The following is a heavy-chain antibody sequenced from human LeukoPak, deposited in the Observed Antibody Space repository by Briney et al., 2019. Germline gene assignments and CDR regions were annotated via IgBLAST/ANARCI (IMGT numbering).Heavy chain of an antibody. CDR3: ARDSPGYLAYDS. CDR1: GFTFSSYG. CDR2: IWYDGSNR. V-gene: IGHV3-33*01. Sequence: GRSLRLSCAASGFTFSSYGMHWVRQAPGKGLEWVAVIWYDGSNRYYADSVKGRFTISRDNSKSTLYLQMNGLSAEDTAVYYCARDSPGYLAYDSWGQGTLVTVSS. J-gene: IGHJ4*02. D-gene: IGHD1-1*01.